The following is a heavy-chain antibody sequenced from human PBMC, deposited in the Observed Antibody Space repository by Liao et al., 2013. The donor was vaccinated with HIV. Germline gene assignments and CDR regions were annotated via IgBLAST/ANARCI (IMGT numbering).Heavy chain of an antibody. J-gene: IGHJ4*02. Sequence: QVQLQESGSGLVQPSENLSLTCTVSGGSITNYFWTWIRQAPGKGLEWIGYVSHSGSTHYNPSLKSRVTISVDTSKNQFSLKLSSVTAADTAVYYCARGEDIVVVPAAMGYYYFDYWGQGTLVTVSS. V-gene: IGHV4-59*12. D-gene: IGHD2-2*01. CDR2: VSHSGST. CDR3: ARGEDIVVVPAAMGYYYFDY. CDR1: GGSITNYF.